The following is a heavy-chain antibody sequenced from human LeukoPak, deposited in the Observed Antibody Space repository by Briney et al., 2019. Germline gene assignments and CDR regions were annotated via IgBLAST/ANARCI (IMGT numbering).Heavy chain of an antibody. J-gene: IGHJ4*02. CDR3: AVGIAAAAPGY. CDR2: IYYSGST. V-gene: IGHV4-59*08. Sequence: SETLSLTCTVSGGSISSYYWSWIRQPPGKGLEWIGYIYYSGSTNYNPSLKSRVTISVDTTKNQFSLKLSSVTAADTAVYYCAVGIAAAAPGYWGQGTLVTVSS. D-gene: IGHD6-13*01. CDR1: GGSISSYY.